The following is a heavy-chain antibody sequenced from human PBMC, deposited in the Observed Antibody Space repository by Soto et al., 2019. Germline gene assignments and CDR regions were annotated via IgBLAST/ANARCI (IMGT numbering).Heavy chain of an antibody. CDR1: GGSISSYY. V-gene: IGHV4-59*01. CDR2: IYYSGST. Sequence: PSETLSLTCTVSGGSISSYYWSWIRQPPGKGLEWIGYIYYSGSTNYNPSLKSRVTISVDTSKNQFSLKLGSVTAADTAVYYCARGEYDFWATYSWFDPWGQGTLVTVSS. CDR3: ARGEYDFWATYSWFDP. J-gene: IGHJ5*02. D-gene: IGHD3-3*01.